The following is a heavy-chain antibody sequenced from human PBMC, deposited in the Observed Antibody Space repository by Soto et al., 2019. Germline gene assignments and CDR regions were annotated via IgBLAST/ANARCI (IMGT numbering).Heavy chain of an antibody. CDR1: GFTFSSYD. J-gene: IGHJ4*02. Sequence: EVQLAEAGGGMVQPGGSLRLSCVASGFTFSSYDMHWVRQAPGKGLEYVSSISSNGGTTYYGNSVKGRFTISRDNSKNTLYLQMGSLRAEDMAVYYCVRRVSLNYYYWGQGTLVTVSS. D-gene: IGHD1-7*01. CDR3: VRRVSLNYYY. CDR2: ISSNGGTT. V-gene: IGHV3-64*01.